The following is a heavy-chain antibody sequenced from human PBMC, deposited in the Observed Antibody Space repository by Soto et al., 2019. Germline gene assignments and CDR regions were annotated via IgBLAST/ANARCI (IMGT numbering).Heavy chain of an antibody. CDR3: SSLKLIYGDSYGRDV. D-gene: IGHD4-17*01. CDR1: GGTFNSYP. J-gene: IGHJ6*04. Sequence: QVQLVQSGAEVKKPGSSVKVSCKASGGTFNSYPISWVRQAPGQGLEWMGGIIPILGTANYAQKFQGRVTMTAYESTSTAYMELSSLRSEDTALYYCSSLKLIYGDSYGRDVWAEGTTVIVSS. CDR2: IIPILGTA. V-gene: IGHV1-69*01.